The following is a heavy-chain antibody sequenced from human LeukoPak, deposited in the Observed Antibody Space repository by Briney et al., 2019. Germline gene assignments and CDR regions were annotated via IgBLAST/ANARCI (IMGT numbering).Heavy chain of an antibody. CDR3: ARVEAWFGELSCTQNWFDP. J-gene: IGHJ5*02. D-gene: IGHD3-10*01. CDR2: IIPIFGTA. CDR1: GGTFSSYA. V-gene: IGHV1-69*13. Sequence: GASVKVSCKASGGTFSSYAISWVRQAPGQGLEWMGGIIPIFGTANYAQKFQGRVTITADESTSTAYMELSSLRSEDTAVYYCARVEAWFGELSCTQNWFDPWGQGTLVTVSS.